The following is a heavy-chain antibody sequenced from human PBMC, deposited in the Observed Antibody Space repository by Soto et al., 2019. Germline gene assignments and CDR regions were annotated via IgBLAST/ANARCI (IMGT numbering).Heavy chain of an antibody. CDR2: ISNDGNNK. J-gene: IGHJ4*02. CDR3: AKYHQTYNLDYLFDS. CDR1: GFTFSIND. V-gene: IGHV3-30*18. D-gene: IGHD1-7*01. Sequence: PGGSLRLSCAASGFTFSINDMHWVRQAPGRGLEWVAVISNDGNNKYYADSVKGRFTLSRDNSKNMVYLQMDSLRAEDTAVYYCAKYHQTYNLDYLFDSWGPGTLVTVSS.